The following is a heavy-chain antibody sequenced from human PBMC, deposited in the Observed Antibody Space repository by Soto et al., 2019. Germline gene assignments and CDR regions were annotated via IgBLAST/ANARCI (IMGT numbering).Heavy chain of an antibody. CDR3: ARARYIWNHGSMTGRFDP. CDR2: VYYNGVT. Sequence: QLQLQESGPGLVKPSETLSLTCTVSGGSISSTNYYWGWVRQSPGKGLEWIGSVYYNGVTYYNPSLESRVAVSVDTSKNQFSLKLMSVTAADTAVYYCARARYIWNHGSMTGRFDPWGQGTLVTVS. CDR1: GGSISSTNYY. V-gene: IGHV4-39*01. D-gene: IGHD1-20*01. J-gene: IGHJ5*02.